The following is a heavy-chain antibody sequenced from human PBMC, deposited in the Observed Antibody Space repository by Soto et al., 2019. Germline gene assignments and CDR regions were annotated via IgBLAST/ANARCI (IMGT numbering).Heavy chain of an antibody. D-gene: IGHD4-17*01. J-gene: IGHJ4*02. V-gene: IGHV2-5*02. CDR3: AHSSSRWPLGY. CDR1: GFSLSTSGVG. Sequence: QITLKESGPTLVKPTQTLTLTCTFSGFSLSTSGVGVVWLRQPPGKALEWLALVYWDDDKRYSPSLKSRLTITQDTTKTPVVLTMTNMDHVNTATYYCAHSSSRWPLGYWGQGALVTVSS. CDR2: VYWDDDK.